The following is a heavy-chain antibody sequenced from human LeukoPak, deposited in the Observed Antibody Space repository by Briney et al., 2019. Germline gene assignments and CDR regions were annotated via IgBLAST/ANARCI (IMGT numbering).Heavy chain of an antibody. D-gene: IGHD3-22*01. Sequence: GASVKVSCKASGYTFTGYYMHWVRQAPGQGLEWMGWINPNSGGTNYAQKFQGRVTMTRDTSISTAYMELSRLRSDDTAVYYCARVDYYDSSGYSDYRGQETLVTVSS. CDR3: ARVDYYDSSGYSDY. V-gene: IGHV1-2*02. CDR2: INPNSGGT. CDR1: GYTFTGYY. J-gene: IGHJ4*02.